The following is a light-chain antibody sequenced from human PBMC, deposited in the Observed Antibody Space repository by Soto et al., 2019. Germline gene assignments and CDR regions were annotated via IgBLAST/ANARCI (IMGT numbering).Light chain of an antibody. Sequence: QSVLTQSPSASASLGASVTLTCTLSSGHSSYAIAWHQQQPEQGPPHLMKLNSDGSHSKGDGIPDRFSCSSSRAERYLTFARLQSEDEAYYYCQTWGTGFAVFGGGTQLTVL. J-gene: IGLJ7*01. CDR3: QTWGTGFAV. CDR2: LNSDGSH. V-gene: IGLV4-69*01. CDR1: SGHSSYA.